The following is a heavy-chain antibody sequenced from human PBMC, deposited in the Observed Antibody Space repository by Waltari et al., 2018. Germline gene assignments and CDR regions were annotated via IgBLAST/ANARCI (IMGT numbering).Heavy chain of an antibody. CDR2: VYHTGST. J-gene: IGHJ6*02. CDR3: ARESVYGNYYYYGMDV. CDR1: DGSVSTTNW. Sequence: QVRLQESGPGLVKPSGTLSLTCTVSDGSVSTTNWWSWVRQPPGKGLQWIAEVYHTGSTYFNPSLESRVTISLDKSKNQVFLNLTSVTVADTAVYYCARESVYGNYYYYGMDVWGQGTTVTVSS. D-gene: IGHD3-10*01. V-gene: IGHV4-4*02.